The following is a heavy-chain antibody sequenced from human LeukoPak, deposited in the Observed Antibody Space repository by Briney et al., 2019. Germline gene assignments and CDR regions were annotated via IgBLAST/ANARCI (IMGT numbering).Heavy chain of an antibody. CDR3: ARDVHGDYGSGWFDP. CDR1: GGTFNNSA. Sequence: SVNVSCKTSGGTFNNSAISWVRQAPGQGLEWLGGIMPLFGTAGYAQKFQGRVTITKDESTRTVYLELTSLTSDDTAVYYCARDVHGDYGSGWFDPWGQGTLVSVSS. J-gene: IGHJ5*02. V-gene: IGHV1-69*05. D-gene: IGHD4-17*01. CDR2: IMPLFGTA.